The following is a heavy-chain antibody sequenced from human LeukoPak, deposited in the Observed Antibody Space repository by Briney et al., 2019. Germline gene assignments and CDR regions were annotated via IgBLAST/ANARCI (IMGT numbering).Heavy chain of an antibody. CDR1: GGTFSSYA. J-gene: IGHJ2*01. Sequence: ASVKVSCKASGGTFSSYAISWVRQAPGQGLEWMGRIIPIFGTANYAQKFQGRVTITTDESTSTAYMELSSLRSEDTAVYYCARDLGGTFSYWYFDLWGRGTLVTVFS. D-gene: IGHD3-10*01. CDR3: ARDLGGTFSYWYFDL. CDR2: IIPIFGTA. V-gene: IGHV1-69*05.